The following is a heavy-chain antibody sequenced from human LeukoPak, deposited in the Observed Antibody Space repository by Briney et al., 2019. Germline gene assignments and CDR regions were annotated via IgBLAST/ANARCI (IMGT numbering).Heavy chain of an antibody. CDR2: TSAYNGNT. Sequence: GSSVKVSCKASGYTFTSYGISGVRQAPGQGLEWMGWTSAYNGNTSNAQKLPGRVTMTTDTSTSTAYMELRSLRSDATAVYYCARDGHGDYVYPYWGQGTLVTVSS. V-gene: IGHV1-18*01. J-gene: IGHJ4*02. CDR1: GYTFTSYG. CDR3: ARDGHGDYVYPY. D-gene: IGHD4-17*01.